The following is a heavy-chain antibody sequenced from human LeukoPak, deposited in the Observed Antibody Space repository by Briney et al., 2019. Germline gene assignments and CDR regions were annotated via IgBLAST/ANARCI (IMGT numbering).Heavy chain of an antibody. D-gene: IGHD3-9*01. CDR2: IRYDGSIK. J-gene: IGHJ4*02. CDR1: GFTFSNYG. CDR3: ANGPQYNTLTGYYKVRSHLDY. Sequence: SGGPVRLSCGACGFTFSNYGMQWVRQAPGKGLEWVAFIRYDGSIKHYPDTVKGRFTISRDNSKNTLYLQMNSLRAEDTAVYYCANGPQYNTLTGYYKVRSHLDYWGQGTLVTVSS. V-gene: IGHV3-30*02.